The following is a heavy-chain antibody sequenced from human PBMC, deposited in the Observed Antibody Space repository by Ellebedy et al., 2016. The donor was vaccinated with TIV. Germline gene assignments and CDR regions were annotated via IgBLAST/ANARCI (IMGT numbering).Heavy chain of an antibody. D-gene: IGHD1-26*01. Sequence: AASVKVSCKASGYTFTSYYIHWVRQAPGQGLAWMGIINPSGGSTSYAQNFQGRVTMTSDTSTSTVYMALSSLRSEDTAVYYCARAYRGNDAFDIWGQGTMVTVSS. CDR3: ARAYRGNDAFDI. J-gene: IGHJ3*02. CDR1: GYTFTSYY. CDR2: INPSGGST. V-gene: IGHV1-46*01.